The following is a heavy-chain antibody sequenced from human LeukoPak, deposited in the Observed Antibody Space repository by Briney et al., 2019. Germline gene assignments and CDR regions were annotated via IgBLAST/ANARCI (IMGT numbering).Heavy chain of an antibody. CDR3: ATKQWLAPPPDS. J-gene: IGHJ4*02. D-gene: IGHD6-19*01. V-gene: IGHV3-74*01. CDR1: GFTFSKYW. CDR2: INTDGTVS. Sequence: GGSLRLSCAASGFTFSKYWMLWVRQAPGKGPESVSRINTDGTVSTYADSVKGRFTVSRDNADNTMFLQMNSVRDEGTAVYYCATKQWLAPPPDSWGQGTPVTVSS.